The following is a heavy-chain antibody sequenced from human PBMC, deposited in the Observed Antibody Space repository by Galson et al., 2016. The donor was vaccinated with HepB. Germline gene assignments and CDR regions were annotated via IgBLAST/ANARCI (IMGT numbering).Heavy chain of an antibody. CDR1: DGSSTGHY. J-gene: IGHJ5*02. CDR2: IIDTGIS. CDR3: ARVRRTKMTWHYLDP. Sequence: SETLSLTCEIHDGSSTGHYWNWIRQPPGRGLEWIGEIIDTGISNYNPSLKTRLTISLDTSKNLLSLNLSSVTAADTAIYYCARVRRTKMTWHYLDPWGQGVLVTVSP. V-gene: IGHV4-34*12. D-gene: IGHD3-10*01.